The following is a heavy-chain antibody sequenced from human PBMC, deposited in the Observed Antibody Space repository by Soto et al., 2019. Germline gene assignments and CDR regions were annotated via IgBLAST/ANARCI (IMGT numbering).Heavy chain of an antibody. V-gene: IGHV4-59*01. Sequence: SETLSLTCTVSGGSISSYYWSWIRQPPGKGLEWIGYIYYSGSTNYNPSLRSRVTISIDTSANQFSLQLSSVTAADTAVYYCARIRFRGLDYEDYVFDYWGQGTRVTVSS. D-gene: IGHD3-22*01. CDR2: IYYSGST. CDR1: GGSISSYY. J-gene: IGHJ4*02. CDR3: ARIRFRGLDYEDYVFDY.